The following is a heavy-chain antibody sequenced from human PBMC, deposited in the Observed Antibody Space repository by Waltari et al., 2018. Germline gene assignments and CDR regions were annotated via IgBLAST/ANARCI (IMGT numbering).Heavy chain of an antibody. J-gene: IGHJ5*02. CDR3: ARHWKKSGYRFGP. CDR2: SDYRWVI. D-gene: IGHD5-12*01. Sequence: WVVCSQGAGTGLGVIGSSDYRWVIYYNQSLKSRVTVSEGTAKNQFSLELTSVTAADPAVYYCARHWKKSGYRFGPWGQGTLVTVSS. V-gene: IGHV4-39*01.